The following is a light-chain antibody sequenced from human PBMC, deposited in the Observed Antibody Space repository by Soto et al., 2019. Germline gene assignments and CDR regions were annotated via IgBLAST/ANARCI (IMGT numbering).Light chain of an antibody. Sequence: EIVLTQSPGTLSLSPGERATLSCRASQSVSSSYLAWYQRKPGQAPRLLIHGASTRATGFPARFSGSGSGTDFTLTISSLEPEDFAVYYCQQRSNWPPTFGQGTKVDIK. V-gene: IGKV3D-20*02. CDR1: QSVSSSY. J-gene: IGKJ1*01. CDR3: QQRSNWPPT. CDR2: GAS.